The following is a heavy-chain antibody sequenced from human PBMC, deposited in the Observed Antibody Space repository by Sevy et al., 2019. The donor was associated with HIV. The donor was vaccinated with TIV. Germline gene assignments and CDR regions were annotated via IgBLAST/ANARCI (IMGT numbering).Heavy chain of an antibody. D-gene: IGHD3-3*01. CDR3: ASAIFGVVIPHHYYGMDV. Sequence: ASVKVSCKASGGTFSSYAISWVRQAPGQGLEWMGGIIPIFGTANYAQKFQGRVTITADESTRTAYMELSSLRSEDTAVYYCASAIFGVVIPHHYYGMDVWGQGTTVTVSS. J-gene: IGHJ6*02. V-gene: IGHV1-69*13. CDR2: IIPIFGTA. CDR1: GGTFSSYA.